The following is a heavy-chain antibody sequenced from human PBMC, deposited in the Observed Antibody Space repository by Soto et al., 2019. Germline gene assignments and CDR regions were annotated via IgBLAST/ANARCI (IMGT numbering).Heavy chain of an antibody. CDR1: GGTFSSYA. D-gene: IGHD2-2*01. J-gene: IGHJ6*02. V-gene: IGHV1-69*13. Sequence: GASVKVSCKASGGTFSSYAISWVRQAPGQGLEWMGGIIPIFGTANYAQKFQGRVTITADESTSTAYMELSSLRSEDTAVYYCARGIVLVPAAHYYYYGMDVWGQGTTVTVSS. CDR2: IIPIFGTA. CDR3: ARGIVLVPAAHYYYYGMDV.